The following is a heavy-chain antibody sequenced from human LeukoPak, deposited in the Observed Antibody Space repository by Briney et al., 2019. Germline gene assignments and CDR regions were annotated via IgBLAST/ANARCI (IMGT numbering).Heavy chain of an antibody. CDR1: GGSISSYY. J-gene: IGHJ4*02. CDR3: ARHGDDYGTTMASDY. V-gene: IGHV4-59*08. CDR2: IYYSGST. D-gene: IGHD4-17*01. Sequence: KPSETLSLTCTVSGGSISSYYWSWIWQPPGKGLEWIGYIYYSGSTNYNPSLKSRVTISVDTSKNQFSLKLSSVTAADTAVYYCARHGDDYGTTMASDYWGQGTLVTVSS.